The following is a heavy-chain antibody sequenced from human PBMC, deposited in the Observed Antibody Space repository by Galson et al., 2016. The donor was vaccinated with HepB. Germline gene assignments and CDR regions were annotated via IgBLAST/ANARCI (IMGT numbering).Heavy chain of an antibody. D-gene: IGHD1-26*01. CDR2: IIPIFGTP. J-gene: IGHJ6*02. V-gene: IGHV1-69*13. CDR3: ARDNSAMGSPYYYGMDV. CDR1: GVTFSSYV. Sequence: AVKVSCKVSGVTFSSYVISWVRQSPGQGLEWMGGIIPIFGTPNYAQTFQGRLTITADESTRTAYMELSSLRSDDTAIFYCARDNSAMGSPYYYGMDVWGQGTTVTVSS.